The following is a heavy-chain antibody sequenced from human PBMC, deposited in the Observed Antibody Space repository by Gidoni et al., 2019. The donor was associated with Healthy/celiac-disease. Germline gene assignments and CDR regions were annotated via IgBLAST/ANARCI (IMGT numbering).Heavy chain of an antibody. CDR2: IYSGGST. CDR3: ASSSSGWYSLTVYGYYYYGMDV. J-gene: IGHJ6*02. Sequence: EVQLVESGGGLIQPGGSLRLSCSASGFTVSSNYMSWFRQAPGKGLEWVSVIYSGGSTYYADSVKGRFTISRDNSKNTLYLQMNSLRAEDTAVYYCASSSSGWYSLTVYGYYYYGMDVWGQGTTVTVSS. D-gene: IGHD6-19*01. V-gene: IGHV3-53*01. CDR1: GFTVSSNY.